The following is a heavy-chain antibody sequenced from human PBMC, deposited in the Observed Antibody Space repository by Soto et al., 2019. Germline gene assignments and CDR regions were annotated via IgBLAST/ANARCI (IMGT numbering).Heavy chain of an antibody. CDR3: TRVYSNTVTSYWYFDL. J-gene: IGHJ2*01. Sequence: PGGSLRLSCTASGFTFGDYAMSWFRQAPGKGLEWVGFIRSKAYGGTTEYAASVKGRFTISRDDSKSIAYLQMNSLKTEDTAVYYCTRVYSNTVTSYWYFDLWGRGTLVTVSS. CDR1: GFTFGDYA. D-gene: IGHD4-17*01. CDR2: IRSKAYGGTT. V-gene: IGHV3-49*03.